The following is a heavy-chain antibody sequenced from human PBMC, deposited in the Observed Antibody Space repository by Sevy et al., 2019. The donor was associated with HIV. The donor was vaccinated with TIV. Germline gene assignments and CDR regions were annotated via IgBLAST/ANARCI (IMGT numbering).Heavy chain of an antibody. D-gene: IGHD4-4*01. J-gene: IGHJ6*02. CDR1: GYIFTDYY. CDR3: ARLTTQPTSDLYGMDV. CDR2: INSDSGVT. V-gene: IGHV1-2*02. Sequence: ASVKVSCKASGYIFTDYYIHWVRQAPGQGLEWMACINSDSGVTNYAQRFQGEVTVTRDTSLSTAYLGLSRLKFNDTAIYYCARLTTQPTSDLYGMDVWGQGTRVTVSS.